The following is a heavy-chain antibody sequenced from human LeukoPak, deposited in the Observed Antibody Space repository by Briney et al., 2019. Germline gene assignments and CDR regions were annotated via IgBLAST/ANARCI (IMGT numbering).Heavy chain of an antibody. CDR3: AKAPYSTSAGPAFDI. CDR2: ISNDGTYK. D-gene: IGHD6-6*01. Sequence: GGSLRLSCAASGFTFSTSALHWVRQAPGKGLEWVAVISNDGTYKFYAGSVKGRFTISRDNSKNTLYLQMDSLRAEDTAVYYCAKAPYSTSAGPAFDIWGQGTMVTVSS. V-gene: IGHV3-30*07. J-gene: IGHJ3*02. CDR1: GFTFSTSA.